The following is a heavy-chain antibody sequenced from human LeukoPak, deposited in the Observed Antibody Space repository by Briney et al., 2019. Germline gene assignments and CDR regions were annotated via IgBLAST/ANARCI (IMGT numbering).Heavy chain of an antibody. D-gene: IGHD2-2*01. Sequence: ASVKVSCKASGYTFTGYYMHWVRQAPGQGLEWMGWINPNSGGTNYAQKFQGRVTMTRDTSISTAYMELSRLRSDDTAVYYCATRYCSSTSCRPAWGQGTLVTVSS. CDR1: GYTFTGYY. CDR3: ATRYCSSTSCRPA. J-gene: IGHJ5*02. CDR2: INPNSGGT. V-gene: IGHV1-2*02.